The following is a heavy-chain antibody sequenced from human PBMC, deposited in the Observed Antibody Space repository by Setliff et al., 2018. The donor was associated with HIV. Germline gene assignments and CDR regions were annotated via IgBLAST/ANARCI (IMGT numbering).Heavy chain of an antibody. Sequence: GASVKVSCKASGYTFTDYYIHWVRQAPGQGLEWMGWINPNSSDTNYAQKFQGRVTMTRDTSISTAYMDLSRLRSDDTAVYYCARDREAEGDAFDIWGQGTMVTVSS. CDR3: ARDREAEGDAFDI. CDR2: INPNSSDT. V-gene: IGHV1-2*02. CDR1: GYTFTDYY. D-gene: IGHD3-10*01. J-gene: IGHJ3*02.